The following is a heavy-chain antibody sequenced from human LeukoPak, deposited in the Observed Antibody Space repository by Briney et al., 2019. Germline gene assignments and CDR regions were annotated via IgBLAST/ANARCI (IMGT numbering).Heavy chain of an antibody. V-gene: IGHV3-66*01. Sequence: PGGSLRLSCAASGFTVSSNYMSWVRQAPGKGLEWVSVIYSGGTTYYADSVKGRFTISRDNSKNTLFLHMNSLIAEDTAVYYCTKGGGIHVSFDYWGQGTLVTVSS. CDR3: TKGGGIHVSFDY. J-gene: IGHJ4*02. CDR2: IYSGGTT. D-gene: IGHD3-16*01. CDR1: GFTVSSNY.